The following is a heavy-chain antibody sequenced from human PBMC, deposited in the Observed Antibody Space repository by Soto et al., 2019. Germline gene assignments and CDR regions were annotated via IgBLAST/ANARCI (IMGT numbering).Heavy chain of an antibody. J-gene: IGHJ3*02. CDR3: AREYYYDSSGYQFNVFDI. CDR1: GYTFTGYY. CDR2: INPNSGGT. D-gene: IGHD3-22*01. Sequence: GASVKVSCKASGYTFTGYYMHWVRQAPGQGLEWMGWINPNSGGTNYAQKFQGWVTMTRDTSISTAYMELSRLRSDDTAVYYCAREYYYDSSGYQFNVFDIWGQGTMVTVSS. V-gene: IGHV1-2*04.